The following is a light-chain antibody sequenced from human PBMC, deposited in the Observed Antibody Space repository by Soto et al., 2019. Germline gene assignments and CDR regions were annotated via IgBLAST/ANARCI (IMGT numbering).Light chain of an antibody. V-gene: IGLV2-23*02. CDR3: CSFAGSGTGV. J-gene: IGLJ1*01. CDR2: EVN. CDR1: SGDIGTYNL. Sequence: CVLPQPSSVSGSPGQSIAISCPGTSGDIGTYNLVSWYQQHPGKAPKLMISEVNRRPSGVSDRFSGSKSGDTASLTISGLRTEDEADYYCCSFAGSGTGVFGTGTKVTVL.